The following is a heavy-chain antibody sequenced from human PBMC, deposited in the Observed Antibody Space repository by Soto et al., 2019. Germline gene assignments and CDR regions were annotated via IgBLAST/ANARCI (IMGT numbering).Heavy chain of an antibody. V-gene: IGHV5-51*01. CDR3: ARRISYDSSGYYYEGPSDYFDY. CDR1: GYSFTSYW. Sequence: PGESLKISCKGSGYSFTSYWIGWVRQMPGKGLEWMGIIYPGDSDTRYSPSFQGQVTISADKSISTAYLQWSSLKASDTAMYYCARRISYDSSGYYYEGPSDYFDYWGQGTRVTVSS. J-gene: IGHJ4*02. D-gene: IGHD3-22*01. CDR2: IYPGDSDT.